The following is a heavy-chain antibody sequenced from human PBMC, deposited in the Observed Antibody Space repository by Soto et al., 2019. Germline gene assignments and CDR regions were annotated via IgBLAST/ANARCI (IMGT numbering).Heavy chain of an antibody. CDR1: GGSISSGDYF. Sequence: PSETLSLTCTVSGGSISSGDYFWNWTHQPPGKGLEWIGYIYYTGSTYYNPSLRSRLTISVDTSKNQFSLKLSSVTAADTAVYHCARAPLSTYYYDSSGYSVPNNLDYWGLGTLVTVSS. CDR3: ARAPLSTYYYDSSGYSVPNNLDY. D-gene: IGHD3-22*01. V-gene: IGHV4-30-4*01. J-gene: IGHJ4*02. CDR2: IYYTGST.